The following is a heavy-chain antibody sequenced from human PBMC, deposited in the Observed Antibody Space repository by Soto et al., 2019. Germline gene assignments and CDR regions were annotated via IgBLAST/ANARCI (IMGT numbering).Heavy chain of an antibody. J-gene: IGHJ6*02. Sequence: GAPGKVSWKGSWGTLTRSSLTSGRPAPGQRVEWVGGIIPIFGTANYAQKFQGSVTITADESTSTAYMELSSLRSEDTAVYYCARPRWGRFGELFRDYYYYGMDVWGQGTTVTVS. CDR3: ARPRWGRFGELFRDYYYYGMDV. CDR1: WGTLTRSS. V-gene: IGHV1-69*13. D-gene: IGHD3-10*01. CDR2: IIPIFGTA.